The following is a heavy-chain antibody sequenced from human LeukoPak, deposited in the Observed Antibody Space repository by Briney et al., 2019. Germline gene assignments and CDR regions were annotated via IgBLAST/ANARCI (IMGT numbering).Heavy chain of an antibody. Sequence: GGSLRLSCAASGFAFSTYGMNWVRQAPGKGLEWVASISGSSSHKYYADSMKGRITISRDNAKNSLYLQMNSLRAEDTAVYYCVSEPQVYYHFMDVWGKGTTVIVS. CDR2: ISGSSSHK. J-gene: IGHJ6*03. V-gene: IGHV3-21*01. CDR3: VSEPQVYYHFMDV. CDR1: GFAFSTYG. D-gene: IGHD1-14*01.